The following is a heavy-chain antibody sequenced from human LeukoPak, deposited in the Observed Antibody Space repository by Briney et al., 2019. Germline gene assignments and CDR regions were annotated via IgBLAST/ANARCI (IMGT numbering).Heavy chain of an antibody. CDR3: ASTQRGDYFDY. V-gene: IGHV3-21*01. J-gene: IGHJ4*02. Sequence: GGSLRLSCEASGFTFNTYSMNWARQAPGKGLEWVSSIDSSGGYMFYADSVKGRFTISRDNSKNTLYLQMNSLRAEDTGVYYCASTQRGDYFDYWGQGTLVTVSS. CDR1: GFTFNTYS. CDR2: IDSSGGYM. D-gene: IGHD2-15*01.